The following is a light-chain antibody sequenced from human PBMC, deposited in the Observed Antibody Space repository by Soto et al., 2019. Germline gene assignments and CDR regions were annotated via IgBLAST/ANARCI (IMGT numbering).Light chain of an antibody. CDR2: EVN. Sequence: QSVLTQPPSASGSPGQSVTISCTGASSDVGAYYYVSWYQQHPGKAPKLVIYEVNKRPSRVPDRFSGSKSGTTASLTVSGLQDEDEADYYCTSYAGSNDLGVFGGGTKLTVL. V-gene: IGLV2-8*01. J-gene: IGLJ3*02. CDR1: SSDVGAYYY. CDR3: TSYAGSNDLGV.